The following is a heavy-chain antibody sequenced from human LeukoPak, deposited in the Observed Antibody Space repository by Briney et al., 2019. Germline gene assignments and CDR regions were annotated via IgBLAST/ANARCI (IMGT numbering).Heavy chain of an antibody. CDR3: ASSYYDILTGYQELDH. CDR1: GFIFSSYG. J-gene: IGHJ4*02. Sequence: QPGGSLRLSCAASGFIFSSYGMHWVRQAPGKGLEWVAVIWYDGSNKNYADSFKGRFTISRDNSKNTLYLQMNSLRAEDTAVYYSASSYYDILTGYQELDHWGQGTLVTVSS. D-gene: IGHD3-9*01. CDR2: IWYDGSNK. V-gene: IGHV3-33*01.